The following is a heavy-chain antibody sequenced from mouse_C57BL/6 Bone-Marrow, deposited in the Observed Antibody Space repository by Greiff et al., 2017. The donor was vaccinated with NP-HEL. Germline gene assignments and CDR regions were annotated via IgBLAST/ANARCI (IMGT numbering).Heavy chain of an antibody. CDR2: ISSGGDYI. Sequence: EVNVVESGEGLVKPGGSLKLSCAASGFTFSSYAMSWVRQTPEKRLEWVAYISSGGDYIYYADTVKGRFTISRDNARNTLYLQMSSLKSEDTAMYYCTRDRWYGNFDYWGQGTTLTVSS. J-gene: IGHJ2*01. V-gene: IGHV5-9-1*02. CDR3: TRDRWYGNFDY. CDR1: GFTFSSYA. D-gene: IGHD2-10*02.